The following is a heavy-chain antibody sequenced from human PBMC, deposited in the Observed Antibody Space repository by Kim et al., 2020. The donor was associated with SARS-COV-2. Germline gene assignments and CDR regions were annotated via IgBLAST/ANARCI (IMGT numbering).Heavy chain of an antibody. J-gene: IGHJ5*02. D-gene: IGHD3-10*01. CDR1: GYTFTSYA. Sequence: ASVKVSCKASGYTFTSYAMNWVRQAPGQGLEWMGWINTNTGNPTYAQGFTGRFVFSLDTSVSTAYLQISSLKAEDTAVYYCARDPLLWFGEFDRTWGQGTLVTVSS. CDR3: ARDPLLWFGEFDRT. V-gene: IGHV7-4-1*02. CDR2: INTNTGNP.